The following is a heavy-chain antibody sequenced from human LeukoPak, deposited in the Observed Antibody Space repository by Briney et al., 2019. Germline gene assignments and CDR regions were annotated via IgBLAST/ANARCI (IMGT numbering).Heavy chain of an antibody. CDR1: GYTFTSYD. CDR3: ARGGVYYYGSGSYSGSWFDP. V-gene: IGHV1-8*01. D-gene: IGHD3-10*01. Sequence: ASVKVSXKASGYTFTSYDINWVRQATGQGLEWMGWMNPNSGNTGYAQKFQGRVTMTRNTSISTAYMELSSLRSEDTAVYYCARGGVYYYGSGSYSGSWFDPWGQGTLVTVSS. J-gene: IGHJ5*02. CDR2: MNPNSGNT.